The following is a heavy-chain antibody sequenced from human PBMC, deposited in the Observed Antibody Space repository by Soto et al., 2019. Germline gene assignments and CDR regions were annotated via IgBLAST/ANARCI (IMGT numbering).Heavy chain of an antibody. J-gene: IGHJ3*02. D-gene: IGHD2-21*01. CDR3: ARFDIVVVPEAFDI. CDR1: GYSFTSYW. CDR2: IYPGDSDP. V-gene: IGHV5-51*01. Sequence: GESLKISCKGSGYSFTSYWIGWVRQMPGKGLEWMGIIYPGDSDPRYSPSFQGHVTVSADKSISTAYLQWSSLKASDTAMYYCARFDIVVVPEAFDIWGQGTMVTVSS.